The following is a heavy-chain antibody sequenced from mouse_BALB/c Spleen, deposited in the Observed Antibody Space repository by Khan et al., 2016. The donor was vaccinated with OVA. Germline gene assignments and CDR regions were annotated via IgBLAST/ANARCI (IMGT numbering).Heavy chain of an antibody. CDR1: GYTFTSYT. J-gene: IGHJ3*01. Sequence: VQLQQSGAELARPGASVKMSCKASGYTFTSYTIHWIKQRPGQGLEWIGYINPSNGYTNYNQKFKDKATLTADTSSTTAYMQLSSLTSDDSAVYVYVRAGAYYGSCGWFDYWGQGTLVTVSA. CDR3: VRAGAYYGSCGWFDY. V-gene: IGHV1-4*01. CDR2: INPSNGYT. D-gene: IGHD2-10*01.